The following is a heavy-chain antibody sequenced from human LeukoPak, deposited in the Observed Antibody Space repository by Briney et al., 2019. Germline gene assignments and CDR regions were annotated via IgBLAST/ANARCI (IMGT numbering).Heavy chain of an antibody. CDR1: GGSISSSNW. Sequence: SETLSLTCAVSGGSISSSNWWSWVRQPPGRGLEWIGEIYHSGSTNYNPSLKSRVTISVDTSKNQFSLKLSSVTAADTAVYYCARLGDHVGVRGAFDAFDIWGQGTMVTVSS. D-gene: IGHD3-10*01. CDR3: ARLGDHVGVRGAFDAFDI. V-gene: IGHV4-4*02. CDR2: IYHSGST. J-gene: IGHJ3*02.